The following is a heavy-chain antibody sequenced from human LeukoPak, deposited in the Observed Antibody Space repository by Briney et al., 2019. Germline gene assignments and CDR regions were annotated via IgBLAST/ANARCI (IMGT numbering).Heavy chain of an antibody. Sequence: PSETLSLTCAVSGGSFSGYYWSWVRQPPGKGLEWIGEINHSGSTNYNPSLKSRVTISVDTSKNQFSLKLSSVTAADTAVYYCARLCQVTTCAKFEYWGQGILVTVAS. CDR3: ARLCQVTTCAKFEY. J-gene: IGHJ4*02. CDR2: INHSGST. CDR1: GGSFSGYY. V-gene: IGHV4-34*01. D-gene: IGHD2-21*02.